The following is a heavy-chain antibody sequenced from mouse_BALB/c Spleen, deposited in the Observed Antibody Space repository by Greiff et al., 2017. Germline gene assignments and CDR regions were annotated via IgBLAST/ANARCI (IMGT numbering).Heavy chain of an antibody. CDR3: ARGGDYGYDGSFAY. D-gene: IGHD2-2*01. V-gene: IGHV1-87*01. J-gene: IGHJ3*01. CDR1: GYTFTSYW. CDR2: IYPGDGDT. Sequence: VKLQQSGAELARPGASVKLYCKASGYTFTSYWMQWVKQRPGQGLEWIGAIYPGDGDTRYTQKFKGKATLTADKSSSTAYMQLSSLASEDSAVYNCARGGDYGYDGSFAYWGQGTLVTVSA.